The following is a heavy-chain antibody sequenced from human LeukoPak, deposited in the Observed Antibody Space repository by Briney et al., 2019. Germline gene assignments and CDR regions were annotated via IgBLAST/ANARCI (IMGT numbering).Heavy chain of an antibody. CDR3: ARSLIVPWYFDL. V-gene: IGHV3-48*01. CDR1: GFIFSSYS. J-gene: IGHJ2*01. CDR2: ISSGSVTI. Sequence: GGSLRLSCAASGFIFSSYSMNWVRQAPGKGLEWLSFISSGSVTIYYTDSVKGRFTISRDNAKNSLYLQMNSLRAEDTAVYYCARSLIVPWYFDLWGRGTLVTVSS. D-gene: IGHD2-21*01.